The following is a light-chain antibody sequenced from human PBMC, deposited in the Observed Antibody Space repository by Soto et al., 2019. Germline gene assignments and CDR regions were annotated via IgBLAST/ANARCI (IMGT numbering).Light chain of an antibody. CDR3: CSYAGSSTSP. CDR2: EVS. J-gene: IGLJ3*02. CDR1: SSDVGSYNL. V-gene: IGLV2-23*02. Sequence: QSALTQPASVSGSPGQSITISCTGTSSDVGSYNLVSWYQQHTGKAPKLIIYEVSKRPSGVSNRFSGSKSGNTASLTISGLQAYYEADYYCCSYAGSSTSPFGGGTKLTVL.